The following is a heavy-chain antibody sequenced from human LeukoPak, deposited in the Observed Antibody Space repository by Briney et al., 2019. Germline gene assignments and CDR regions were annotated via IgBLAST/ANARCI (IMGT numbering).Heavy chain of an antibody. J-gene: IGHJ4*02. Sequence: ASVKVSCKASGYTFTSYDINWVRQATGQGLEWMGWMNPNSGNTDYAQKFQGRVTITRNTSISTAYMELSSLRSEDTAVYYCARSYSGSYQSDYWGQGTLVTVSS. CDR3: ARSYSGSYQSDY. D-gene: IGHD1-26*01. CDR1: GYTFTSYD. CDR2: MNPNSGNT. V-gene: IGHV1-8*03.